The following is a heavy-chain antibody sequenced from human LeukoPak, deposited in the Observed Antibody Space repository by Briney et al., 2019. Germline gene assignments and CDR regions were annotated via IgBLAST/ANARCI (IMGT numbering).Heavy chain of an antibody. V-gene: IGHV3-48*03. D-gene: IGHD3-10*02. CDR1: GFNFSSYE. CDR3: AELGITMIGGV. Sequence: GGSLRLSCAASGFNFSSYEMNWVRQAPGKGLEWVSYISSSGSTIYYVDSAKGRFTLSRGNAKISLYLQMNSLRAEDTAVYYCAELGITMIGGVWGKGTTVTISS. J-gene: IGHJ6*04. CDR2: ISSSGSTI.